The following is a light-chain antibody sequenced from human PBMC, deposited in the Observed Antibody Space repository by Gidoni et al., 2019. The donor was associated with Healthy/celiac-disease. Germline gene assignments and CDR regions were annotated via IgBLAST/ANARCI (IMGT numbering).Light chain of an antibody. Sequence: DIAMTQSPDSLAVSLGERATINCKSSQSVLYSSNHKNYLAWYQQKPGQPPKLLISWASTRESGVPDRFSGSGSGTDFTLTISSLQAEDVAVYYCQQYYSTPGWTFGQGTKVEIK. CDR1: QSVLYSSNHKNY. J-gene: IGKJ1*01. CDR3: QQYYSTPGWT. V-gene: IGKV4-1*01. CDR2: WAS.